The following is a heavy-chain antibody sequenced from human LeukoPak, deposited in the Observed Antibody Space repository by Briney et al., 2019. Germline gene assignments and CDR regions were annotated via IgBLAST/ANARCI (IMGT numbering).Heavy chain of an antibody. V-gene: IGHV1-46*01. CDR2: INPSGGST. CDR3: ARTYYYGSGSYYNGYSPAFDI. CDR1: GYTFTGYY. D-gene: IGHD3-10*01. Sequence: GASVKVSCKASGYTFTGYYMHWVRQAPGQGLEWMGIINPSGGSTSYAQKFQGRVTMTRDMSTSTVYMELSSLRSEDTAVYYCARTYYYGSGSYYNGYSPAFDIWGQGTMVTVSS. J-gene: IGHJ3*02.